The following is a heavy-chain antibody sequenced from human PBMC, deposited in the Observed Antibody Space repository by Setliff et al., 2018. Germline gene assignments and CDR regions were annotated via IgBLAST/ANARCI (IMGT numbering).Heavy chain of an antibody. Sequence: GGSLRLSCATSGFTFSDHHMDWVRQAPGKGLEWVSAISGSGGSTDYADSVKGRFTISRDNSKNTLYLQMNGLRAEDAAIYYCAGDPPGPHLVYTYWGQGAPVTVSS. CDR1: GFTFSDHH. CDR3: AGDPPGPHLVYTY. J-gene: IGHJ4*02. D-gene: IGHD3-16*01. V-gene: IGHV3-23*01. CDR2: ISGSGGST.